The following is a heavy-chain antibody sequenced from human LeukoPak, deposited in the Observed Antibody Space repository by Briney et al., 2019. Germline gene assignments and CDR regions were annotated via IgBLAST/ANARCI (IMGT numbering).Heavy chain of an antibody. CDR2: IYTSGSA. J-gene: IGHJ4*02. D-gene: IGHD3-10*01. Sequence: PSETLPLTCTVSGGSISSYYWSWIRQPAGKGLEWIGRIYTSGSANYNPSLKSRVTISVDTSKNQFSLKLSSVTAADTAVYYCARHAGEDRLLWFGDHTFFDYWGQGTLVTVSS. CDR1: GGSISSYY. V-gene: IGHV4-4*07. CDR3: ARHAGEDRLLWFGDHTFFDY.